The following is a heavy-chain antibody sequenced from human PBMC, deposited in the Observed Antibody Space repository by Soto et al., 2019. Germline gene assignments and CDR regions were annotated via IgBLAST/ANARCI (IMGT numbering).Heavy chain of an antibody. Sequence: QVQLVQSGAEVKKPGASVKVSCKASGYTFTSYYMHWVRQAPGQGLEWMGIINPSGGSTSYAQKFHGRVTMTRDTSTSTVYMELSSLRSEDTAVYYCASGPPWGAFGYWGQGTLVTVSS. CDR3: ASGPPWGAFGY. D-gene: IGHD3-16*01. J-gene: IGHJ4*02. CDR1: GYTFTSYY. CDR2: INPSGGST. V-gene: IGHV1-46*01.